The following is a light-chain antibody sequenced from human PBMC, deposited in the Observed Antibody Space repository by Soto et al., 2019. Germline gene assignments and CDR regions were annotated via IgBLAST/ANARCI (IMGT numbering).Light chain of an antibody. J-gene: IGKJ2*01. CDR2: SAS. Sequence: DIQMAQSPSSLSASVGDRVTITCRASHDIRNDLGWYQQKPGKAPERPIYSASNLQAGVPSRFSGSGSGTEFTLTVSSLEPEDFATYFCLQRHTHPYTFGQGTKVDIK. V-gene: IGKV1-17*01. CDR1: HDIRND. CDR3: LQRHTHPYT.